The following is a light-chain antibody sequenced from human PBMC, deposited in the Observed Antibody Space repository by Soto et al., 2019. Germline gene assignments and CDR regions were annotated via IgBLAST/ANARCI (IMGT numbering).Light chain of an antibody. V-gene: IGKV1-5*01. J-gene: IGKJ4*01. Sequence: DIQMIQSPSTLSASVGDRVIITCRASQSLGTWLAWYQQKPGTAPVLLIYDVSRLESGVPSRFSGRGSGTEFTLTISSLQPDDFATYYCQQYFSYPLTFGGGTKVEIK. CDR1: QSLGTW. CDR3: QQYFSYPLT. CDR2: DVS.